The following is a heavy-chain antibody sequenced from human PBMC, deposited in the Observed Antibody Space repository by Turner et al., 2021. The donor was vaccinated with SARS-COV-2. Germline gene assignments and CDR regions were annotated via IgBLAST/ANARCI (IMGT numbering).Heavy chain of an antibody. D-gene: IGHD3-3*01. CDR1: GYTLTELS. CDR2: FDPEDGET. V-gene: IGHV1-24*01. J-gene: IGHJ4*02. Sequence: QVQLVQSGAEVKKPGASVKVSCKISGYTLTELSMYWVRQAPGKGLEWMVGFDPEDGETIYAQNFQGRVTMTEDTSTDTAYMELSSLRSEDTAVYYCARGGLRFLELLLKGPYYFDYWGQGTLVTVSS. CDR3: ARGGLRFLELLLKGPYYFDY.